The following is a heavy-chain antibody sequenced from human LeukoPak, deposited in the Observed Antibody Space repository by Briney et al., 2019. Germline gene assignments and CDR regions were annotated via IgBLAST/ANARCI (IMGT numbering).Heavy chain of an antibody. V-gene: IGHV4-61*01. CDR3: ARGRFAGDY. J-gene: IGHJ4*02. CDR1: GGSVSSGSYY. Sequence: PSETLSLTCTVSGGSVSSGSYYWSWIRQPPGKGLEWIGYIYYSGSTNYNPSLKSRVTISVDTSKNQFSLKLSSVTAADTAVYYCARGRFAGDYWGQGTLITVSS. CDR2: IYYSGST. D-gene: IGHD5-24*01.